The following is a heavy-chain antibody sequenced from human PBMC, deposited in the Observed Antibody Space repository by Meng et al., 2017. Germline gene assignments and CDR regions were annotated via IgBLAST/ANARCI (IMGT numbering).Heavy chain of an antibody. V-gene: IGHV3-11*01. CDR3: ARPRYGDTRTGWFDP. CDR1: GFTFSDYY. J-gene: IGHJ5*02. D-gene: IGHD4-17*01. CDR2: ITSSGSTI. Sequence: QVQLVGAGGGLVKPGGSLRLSCEASGFTFSDYYMSWIRQAPGKGLEWVSYITSSGSTIYYADSVKGRFTISRDNAKNSLYLQMNSLRAEDTAVYYCARPRYGDTRTGWFDPWGQGTLVTVSS.